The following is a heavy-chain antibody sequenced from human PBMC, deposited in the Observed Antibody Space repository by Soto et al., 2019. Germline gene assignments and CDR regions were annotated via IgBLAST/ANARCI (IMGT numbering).Heavy chain of an antibody. D-gene: IGHD3-10*01. Sequence: QVQLQESGPGLVKPSQTLSLTCTVSGGSISSGGYYWSWIRQHPGKGLEWIGYIYYSGSTYYNPSLRRRLTIPVDTSKNQFSLTLISVTPADAAGYYWARSVTPWGQGTLVTVSS. CDR3: ARSVTP. J-gene: IGHJ5*02. CDR2: IYYSGST. CDR1: GGSISSGGYY. V-gene: IGHV4-31*03.